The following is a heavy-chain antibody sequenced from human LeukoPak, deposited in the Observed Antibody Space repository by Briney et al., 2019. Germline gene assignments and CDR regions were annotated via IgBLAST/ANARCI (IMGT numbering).Heavy chain of an antibody. J-gene: IGHJ3*02. D-gene: IGHD2-15*01. Sequence: SGTLSLTCTVSGDSISNYYWSWIRQPPGKGLEWIGYIYYSGSTNYNPSLKSRITISVDTSKNQFSLKLSSVTTADTAVYYCARDGGRDAFDIWGQGTMVAVSS. CDR3: ARDGGRDAFDI. CDR1: GDSISNYY. CDR2: IYYSGST. V-gene: IGHV4-59*01.